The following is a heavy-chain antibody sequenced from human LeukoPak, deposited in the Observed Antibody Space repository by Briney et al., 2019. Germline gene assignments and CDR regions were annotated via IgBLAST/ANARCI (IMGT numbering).Heavy chain of an antibody. CDR1: GFSFNAYE. CDR2: ITDRGVST. D-gene: IGHD1-26*01. J-gene: IGHJ4*02. Sequence: PGGSLRLSCTGSGFSFNAYEMSWVRQAPGKGLEWISYITDRGVSTGYADSVKGRFTISRDNAKNSLYLQMDSLRAEDTAVYFCVRGIVGTGQFYFHHWGQGTLVTVSS. V-gene: IGHV3-48*03. CDR3: VRGIVGTGQFYFHH.